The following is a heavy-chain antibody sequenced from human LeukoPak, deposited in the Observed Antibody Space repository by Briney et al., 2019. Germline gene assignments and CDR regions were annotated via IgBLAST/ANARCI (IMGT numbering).Heavy chain of an antibody. D-gene: IGHD4-23*01. CDR3: AKGGEQKTLRWGMDY. CDR1: GLTFSNYY. Sequence: GGSLRLSCAASGLTFSNYYMHWVRQAPGKGLEWVALISYDGGIKYHGDSVRGRFTASRDNSDNTLYLQMNSLRAEDTAVYYCAKGGEQKTLRWGMDYWGQGTLVTVSS. J-gene: IGHJ4*02. CDR2: ISYDGGIK. V-gene: IGHV3-30*18.